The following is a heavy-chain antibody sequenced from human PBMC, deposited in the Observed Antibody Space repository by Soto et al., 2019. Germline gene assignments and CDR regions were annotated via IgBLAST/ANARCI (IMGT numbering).Heavy chain of an antibody. V-gene: IGHV4-59*01. Sequence: SETLSLTCTVSGGSISSYYWSWIRQPPGKGLEWIGYIHHSGSTNYNPSLKSRVTISVDTSKNQFSLKLSSVTAADTAVYYCARQVVAASSLWGSWFDPWGQGTLVTVSS. CDR3: ARQVVAASSLWGSWFDP. J-gene: IGHJ5*02. D-gene: IGHD2-15*01. CDR2: IHHSGST. CDR1: GGSISSYY.